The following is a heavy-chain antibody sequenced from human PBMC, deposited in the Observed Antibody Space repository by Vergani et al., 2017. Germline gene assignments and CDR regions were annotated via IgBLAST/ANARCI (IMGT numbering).Heavy chain of an antibody. CDR1: GFTLSNYD. CDR2: IQFYGSNQ. Sequence: QGQLVESGGDGVQRGGSLRLSCATSGFTLSNYDMQWIRQGPGKGLEFVAFIQFYGSNQYYADSVKGRFTLTRDFSKNTLFLQMNSLRTDDTATYYCAKHYRSCGIDYWGQGTQVIVSS. V-gene: IGHV3-30*02. CDR3: AKHYRSCGIDY. D-gene: IGHD4-11*01. J-gene: IGHJ4*02.